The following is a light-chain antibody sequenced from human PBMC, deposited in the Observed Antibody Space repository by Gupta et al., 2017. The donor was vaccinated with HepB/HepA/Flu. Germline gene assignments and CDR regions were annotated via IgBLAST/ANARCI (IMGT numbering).Light chain of an antibody. V-gene: IGKV3-15*01. J-gene: IGKJ1*01. CDR1: HTVSNN. Sequence: MKQSPALLSASPGGRATRSCRASHTVSNNLGWYQQKPGQAPRLLIYDASTRATGVPARFSGSGSGTEFTPTISSLQPQDFAANYCHQDNNWSPWTFGHGTKVAI. CDR2: DAS. CDR3: HQDNNWSPWT.